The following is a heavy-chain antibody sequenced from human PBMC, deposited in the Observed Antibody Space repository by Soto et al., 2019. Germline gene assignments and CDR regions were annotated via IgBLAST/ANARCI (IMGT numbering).Heavy chain of an antibody. Sequence: ETLSLTCTVSGGSISSYYWNWIRQPPGKGLEWIGYIYYSGSTNYNPSLKGRVAISVDTSKNQFSLKLSSVTAADTAVYYCAREGYSSGWYYFDYWGPGTLVTVSS. V-gene: IGHV4-59*01. CDR3: AREGYSSGWYYFDY. CDR2: IYYSGST. J-gene: IGHJ4*02. CDR1: GGSISSYY. D-gene: IGHD6-19*01.